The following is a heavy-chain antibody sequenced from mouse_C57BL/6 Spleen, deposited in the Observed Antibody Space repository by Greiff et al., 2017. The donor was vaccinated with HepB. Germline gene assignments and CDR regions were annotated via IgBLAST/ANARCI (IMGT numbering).Heavy chain of an antibody. J-gene: IGHJ4*01. CDR3: AYALFPLDS. D-gene: IGHD6-5*01. CDR2: ISSGSSTI. Sequence: EVKLMESGGGLVKPGGSLKLSCAASGFTFSDYGMHWVRQAPEKGLEWVAYISSGSSTIYYADTVKGRFTIPRDNAKNTLFLQMTSLRSENTAMYYCAYALFPLDSWGHGTSVTVSS. CDR1: GFTFSDYG. V-gene: IGHV5-17*01.